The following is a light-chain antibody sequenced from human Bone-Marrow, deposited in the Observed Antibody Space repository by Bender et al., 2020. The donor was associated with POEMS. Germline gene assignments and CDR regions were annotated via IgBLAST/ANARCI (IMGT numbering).Light chain of an antibody. CDR2: DDS. CDR3: QVWDSNSGLRV. Sequence: SYVLTQSPSVSVAPGATATIACGADNIRTKSVHWYQQKAGQAPVLVVYDDSDRPSGNPDRFSGANSGNTATLTISGVEAGDEADYYCQVWDSNSGLRVFGGGTKLTV. CDR1: NIRTKS. J-gene: IGLJ3*02. V-gene: IGLV3-21*02.